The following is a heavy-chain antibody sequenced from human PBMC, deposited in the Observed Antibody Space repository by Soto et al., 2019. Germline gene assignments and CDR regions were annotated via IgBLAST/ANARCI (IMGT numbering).Heavy chain of an antibody. Sequence: GESLKISCKGSGYSFTSYWISWVRQMPGKGLEWMGRIDPSDSYTNYSPSFQGHVTISADKSISTAYLQWSSLKASGTAMYYCASKYSSSSGYYYYGMDVWGQGTTVTVSS. J-gene: IGHJ6*02. D-gene: IGHD6-6*01. CDR2: IDPSDSYT. V-gene: IGHV5-10-1*01. CDR3: ASKYSSSSGYYYYGMDV. CDR1: GYSFTSYW.